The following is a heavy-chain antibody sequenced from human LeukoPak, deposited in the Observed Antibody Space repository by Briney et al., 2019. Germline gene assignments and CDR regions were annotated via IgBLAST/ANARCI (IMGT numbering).Heavy chain of an antibody. Sequence: GGSLRLSCAVSGLTFSSSWMDWVRQAPGKGLEWVASINPEGSEKYSADSVKGRFTISRDNARNSLYLQMDSLRVEDTAFYYCARDLAYSRLDYWGQGMLVTVSS. V-gene: IGHV3-7*01. CDR1: GLTFSSSW. J-gene: IGHJ4*02. CDR3: ARDLAYSRLDY. CDR2: INPEGSEK. D-gene: IGHD5-18*01.